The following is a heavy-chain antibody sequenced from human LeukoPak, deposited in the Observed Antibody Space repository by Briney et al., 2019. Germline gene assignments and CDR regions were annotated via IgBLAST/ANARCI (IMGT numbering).Heavy chain of an antibody. V-gene: IGHV4-38-2*01. CDR2: IYHSGST. D-gene: IGHD4-17*01. J-gene: IGHJ3*02. CDR3: ARSAGDYEDAFDI. Sequence: SETLSLTCAVSGYSISSGYYWGWIRQPPGKGLGWIGSIYHSGSTYYNPSLKSRVTISVDTSKNQFSLKLSSVTAADTAVYYCARSAGDYEDAFDIWGQGTMVTVSS. CDR1: GYSISSGYY.